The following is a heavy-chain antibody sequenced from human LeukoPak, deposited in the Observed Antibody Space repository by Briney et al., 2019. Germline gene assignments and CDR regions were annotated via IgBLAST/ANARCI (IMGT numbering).Heavy chain of an antibody. Sequence: GGSLRLSCAASGFTFSRNWMHWVRQDPGKGLLWVARINIDGRSASYAESVMGRFTISGDNAQNTLYLQMNNLRTDDTAVYYCARDFWGDRDSFFDCWGQGTLVTVSS. CDR3: ARDFWGDRDSFFDC. V-gene: IGHV3-74*01. CDR2: INIDGRSA. J-gene: IGHJ4*02. D-gene: IGHD3-3*01. CDR1: GFTFSRNW.